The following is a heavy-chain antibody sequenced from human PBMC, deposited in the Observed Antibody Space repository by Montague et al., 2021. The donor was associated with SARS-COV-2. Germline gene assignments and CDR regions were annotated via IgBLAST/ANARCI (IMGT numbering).Heavy chain of an antibody. D-gene: IGHD1-7*01. Sequence: SETLSLTCTVSGGSISNSNYYWGWVRQPPGKGLEWIGSMYYVGXPXYXXXXRXRVAISLDTSKSQLSLRLRSVTTTDTAVFYCVRGRRGTVFPFSPGAFDFWGQGTTVTVSS. CDR3: VRGRRGTVFPFSPGAFDF. CDR2: MYYVGXP. V-gene: IGHV4-39*01. J-gene: IGHJ3*01. CDR1: GGSISNSNYY.